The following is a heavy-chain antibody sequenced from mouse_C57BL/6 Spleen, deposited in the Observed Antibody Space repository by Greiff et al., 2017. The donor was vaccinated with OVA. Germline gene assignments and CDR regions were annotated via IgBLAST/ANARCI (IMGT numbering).Heavy chain of an antibody. J-gene: IGHJ1*03. V-gene: IGHV1-69*01. D-gene: IGHD1-1*01. CDR2: IDPSDSYT. Sequence: QVQLQQPGAELVMPGASVKLSCKASGYTFTSYWMHWVKQRPGQGLEWIGEIDPSDSYTNYNQKFKGKSTLTVDKSSSTAYMQLSSLTSEDSAVYYYAVSGSSCGYFDVWGTGTTLTVSS. CDR1: GYTFTSYW. CDR3: AVSGSSCGYFDV.